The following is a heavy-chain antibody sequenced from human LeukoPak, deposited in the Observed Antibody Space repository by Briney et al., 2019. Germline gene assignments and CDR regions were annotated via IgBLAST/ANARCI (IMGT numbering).Heavy chain of an antibody. CDR2: IYYSGST. CDR1: GGSISSGDYY. V-gene: IGHV4-30-4*08. CDR3: ARNAKFIAAAGLSWFDP. J-gene: IGHJ5*02. Sequence: SQTLSLTCTVSGGSISSGDYYWSWIRQPPGKGLEWIGYIYYSGSTYYNPSLKSRVTISVDTSKNQFSLKLSSVTAADTAVYYCARNAKFIAAAGLSWFDPWGQGTLVTVSS. D-gene: IGHD6-13*01.